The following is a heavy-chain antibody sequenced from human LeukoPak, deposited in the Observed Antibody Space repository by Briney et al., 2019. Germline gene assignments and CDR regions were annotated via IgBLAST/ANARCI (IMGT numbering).Heavy chain of an antibody. J-gene: IGHJ4*02. CDR3: AREPSSGWYSGY. CDR1: GFTFSSYS. V-gene: IGHV3-21*01. D-gene: IGHD6-19*01. Sequence: PGGSLRLSCAASGFTFSSYSMNWVRQAPGKGLEWVSSISSSGSYIYYADSVKGRFTISRDNAKNSLYLQMNSLRAEDTAVYYCAREPSSGWYSGYWGQGTLVTVSS. CDR2: ISSSGSYI.